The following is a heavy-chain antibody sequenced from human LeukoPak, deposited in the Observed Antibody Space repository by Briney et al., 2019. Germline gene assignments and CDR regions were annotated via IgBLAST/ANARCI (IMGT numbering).Heavy chain of an antibody. CDR1: GDSISSYY. Sequence: SETLSLTCTVSGDSISSYYWSWIRQPPGEGLEWIGYIYHSGNTNSNPSLKSRVTISVDTTKNQFSLKLSSVTAADTAVYYCARSIIVVVAAGALDIWGQGTMVTVSS. CDR2: IYHSGNT. J-gene: IGHJ3*02. V-gene: IGHV4-59*08. CDR3: ARSIIVVVAAGALDI. D-gene: IGHD2-21*02.